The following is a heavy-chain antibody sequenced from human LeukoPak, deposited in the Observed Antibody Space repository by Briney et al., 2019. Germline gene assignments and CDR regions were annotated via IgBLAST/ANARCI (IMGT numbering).Heavy chain of an antibody. V-gene: IGHV1-2*02. CDR2: INPNSGAT. Sequence: ASVKVSCKASGYTFTGNHMHWVRQAPGQGLEWMGWINPNSGATSYAQKFQGRVTMTRDTSISTAYMELSRLRSDDTAVYYCARDLGVITNYWGQGTLVTVSS. J-gene: IGHJ4*02. CDR1: GYTFTGNH. D-gene: IGHD2-21*01. CDR3: ARDLGVITNY.